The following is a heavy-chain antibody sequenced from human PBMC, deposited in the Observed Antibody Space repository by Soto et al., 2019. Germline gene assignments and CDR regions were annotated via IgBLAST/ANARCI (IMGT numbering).Heavy chain of an antibody. CDR2: IYHSGST. CDR1: VASISSTRSGNW. V-gene: IGHV4-4*02. J-gene: IGHJ4*02. D-gene: IGHD1-26*01. CDR3: ARMLGATLVDF. Sequence: VQLQESGPGLVRPSGTLSLTCAVSVASISSTRSGNWWSRLRQPPGKGLEWIGEIYHSGSTNYNPSLKSRVTMSVDKSKNQFSLKLSSVTAADTAVYYCARMLGATLVDFWGQGTLVTVSS.